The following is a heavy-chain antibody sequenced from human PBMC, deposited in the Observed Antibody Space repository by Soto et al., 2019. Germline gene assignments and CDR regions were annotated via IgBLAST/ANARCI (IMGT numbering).Heavy chain of an antibody. V-gene: IGHV3-30-3*01. J-gene: IGHJ3*02. D-gene: IGHD6-19*01. Sequence: QVQLVESGGGVVQPGRSLRLSCAASGFTFSSYAMHWVRQAPGKGLEWVAVISYDGSNKYYADSVKGRFTISRDNSKNTLYLQMNSLRAEGTAVYYCARDWDVAGTGSFDAFDIWGQGTMVTVSS. CDR2: ISYDGSNK. CDR3: ARDWDVAGTGSFDAFDI. CDR1: GFTFSSYA.